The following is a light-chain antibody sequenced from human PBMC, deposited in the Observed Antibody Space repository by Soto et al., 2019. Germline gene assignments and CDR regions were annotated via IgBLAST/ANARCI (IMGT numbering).Light chain of an antibody. Sequence: EIVMTQSPATLSVSPGERATLSCRASQSVSSNLAWYQQKPGQAPRLLIYGASTRATGIPAWFSGSGSGTEFTLTVSSLQSEDVAVYYCQQYNNWPPKAFGQGTKVEIK. CDR1: QSVSSN. J-gene: IGKJ1*01. CDR2: GAS. CDR3: QQYNNWPPKA. V-gene: IGKV3-15*01.